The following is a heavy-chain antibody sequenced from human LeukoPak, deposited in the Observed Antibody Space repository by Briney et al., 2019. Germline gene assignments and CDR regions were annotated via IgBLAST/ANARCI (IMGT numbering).Heavy chain of an antibody. CDR3: ARALGMVRGVIPH. CDR2: IIPIFGTA. CDR1: GGTFSSYA. Sequence: ASVKVSCKASGGTFSSYAISWVRQAPGQGLEWMGGIIPIFGTANYAQKFQGRVTITADESTSTAYMELSSLRSEDTAVYYWARALGMVRGVIPHWGQGTLVTVSS. J-gene: IGHJ4*02. V-gene: IGHV1-69*13. D-gene: IGHD3-10*01.